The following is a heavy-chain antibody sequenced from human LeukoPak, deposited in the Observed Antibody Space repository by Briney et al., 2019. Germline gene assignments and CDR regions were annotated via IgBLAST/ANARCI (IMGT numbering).Heavy chain of an antibody. J-gene: IGHJ3*02. Sequence: PGGSLRLSCAASGFTFSGYEMNWLRQAPGKGLEWVSYISISGTNMLYADSVKGRFTISRDNSRTSLYLQMSSLRAEDTAVYYCARGGGSAYHYNAFDIWGLGTMVTVSS. V-gene: IGHV3-48*03. CDR3: ARGGGSAYHYNAFDI. D-gene: IGHD3-22*01. CDR1: GFTFSGYE. CDR2: ISISGTNM.